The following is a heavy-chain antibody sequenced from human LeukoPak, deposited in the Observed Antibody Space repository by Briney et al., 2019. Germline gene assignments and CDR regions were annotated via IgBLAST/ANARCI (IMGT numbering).Heavy chain of an antibody. Sequence: ASVKVSCKASGYTFTSYDINWVRQATGQGLEWMGWMDPNSGNTGYAQKFQGRVTMTRNTSISTAYMELSSLRSEDTAVYFCARKGPANYYYYYMDVWGKGTTVTVSS. CDR3: ARKGPANYYYYYMDV. D-gene: IGHD2-15*01. CDR2: MDPNSGNT. CDR1: GYTFTSYD. V-gene: IGHV1-8*01. J-gene: IGHJ6*03.